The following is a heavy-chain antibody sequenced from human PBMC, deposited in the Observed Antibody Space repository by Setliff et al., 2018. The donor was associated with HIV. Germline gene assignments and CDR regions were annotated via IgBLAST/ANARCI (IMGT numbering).Heavy chain of an antibody. J-gene: IGHJ6*03. Sequence: PGASLSLSCAASGFTVSSNYISCVRQAPGKGLEWVSVIYSGGTTYYADSVKGRFTISRDNSKNTLYLQMNSLRAEDTAVYYCARSLLTTLTTIRTYYSYYMDVWGKGTTVTVSS. CDR3: ARSLLTTLTTIRTYYSYYMDV. D-gene: IGHD4-17*01. CDR2: IYSGGTT. V-gene: IGHV3-53*01. CDR1: GFTVSSNY.